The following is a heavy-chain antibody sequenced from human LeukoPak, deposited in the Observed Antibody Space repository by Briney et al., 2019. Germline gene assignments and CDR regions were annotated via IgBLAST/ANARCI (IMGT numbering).Heavy chain of an antibody. J-gene: IGHJ3*02. CDR3: ASSPYDSSGYLGPDAFDI. V-gene: IGHV3-21*01. D-gene: IGHD3-22*01. Sequence: GGSLSLSCAASGFTFSSYSMNWVRQAPGKGLEWVSSISSSSSYIYYADSVKGRFTISRDSAKNSLYLQMNSLRAEDTAVYYCASSPYDSSGYLGPDAFDIWGQGTMVTVSS. CDR2: ISSSSSYI. CDR1: GFTFSSYS.